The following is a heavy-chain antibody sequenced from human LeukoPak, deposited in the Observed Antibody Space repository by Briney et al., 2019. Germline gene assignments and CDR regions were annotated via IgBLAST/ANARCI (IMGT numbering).Heavy chain of an antibody. CDR3: AKEGGATSVDY. CDR2: ISGSGGYT. CDR1: GFTFSNYG. V-gene: IGHV3-23*01. J-gene: IGHJ4*02. Sequence: PGGSLRLSCAASGFTFSNYGMSWVRQAPGKGLEWVSGISGSGGYTYYADAVKGRFTISRDNSKNTLYLQINSLRAEDTAVYYCAKEGGATSVDYWGQGTLVTVSS. D-gene: IGHD1-26*01.